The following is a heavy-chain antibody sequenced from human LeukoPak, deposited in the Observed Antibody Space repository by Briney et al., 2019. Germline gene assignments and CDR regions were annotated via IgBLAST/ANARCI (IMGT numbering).Heavy chain of an antibody. CDR2: INPSGGST. CDR3: ARTNVAYYYYYYMDV. D-gene: IGHD2-8*01. V-gene: IGHV1-46*01. CDR1: GYTFTSYY. Sequence: ASVKVSCKASGYTFTSYYMHWVRQAPGQGLGWMGIINPSGGSTSYAQKFQGRVTMTRDTSTSTVYMELSSLRSEDTAVYYCARTNVAYYYYYYMDVWGKGTTVTVSS. J-gene: IGHJ6*03.